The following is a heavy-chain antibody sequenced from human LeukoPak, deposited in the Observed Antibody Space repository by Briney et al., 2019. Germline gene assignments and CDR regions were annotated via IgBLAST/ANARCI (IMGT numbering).Heavy chain of an antibody. J-gene: IGHJ5*02. Sequence: ASVKVSCKASGGTFSSYAISWVRQAPGQGLEWMGRIIPILGIANYAQKLQGRVTTTADKSTSTAYMELSSLRSEDTAVYYCARDRCSSTSCYPHQFDPWGQGTLVTVSS. CDR1: GGTFSSYA. CDR2: IIPILGIA. CDR3: ARDRCSSTSCYPHQFDP. V-gene: IGHV1-69*04. D-gene: IGHD2-2*01.